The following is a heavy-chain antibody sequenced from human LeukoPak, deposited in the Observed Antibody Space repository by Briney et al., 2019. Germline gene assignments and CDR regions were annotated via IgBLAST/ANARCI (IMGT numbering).Heavy chain of an antibody. Sequence: PGGSLRLSCAASGFTFSDYYMSWIRQAPGKGLEWVSYISSSSSYTNYADSVKGRFTISRDNAKNSLYLQVNSLGAEDTAVYYCATGIYYYYGMDVWGKGTTVTVSS. V-gene: IGHV3-11*06. CDR3: ATGIYYYYGMDV. D-gene: IGHD1-1*01. CDR2: ISSSSSYT. J-gene: IGHJ6*04. CDR1: GFTFSDYY.